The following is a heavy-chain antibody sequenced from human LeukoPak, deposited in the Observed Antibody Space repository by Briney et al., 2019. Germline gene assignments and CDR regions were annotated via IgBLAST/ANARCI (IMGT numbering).Heavy chain of an antibody. V-gene: IGHV3-30*18. CDR3: AKDLVIAAAGTD. J-gene: IGHJ4*02. CDR2: ISYDGSNK. D-gene: IGHD6-13*01. Sequence: GGSLRLSCVVSGFTFRDYGMHWVRQAPGKGLEWVAVISYDGSNKYYADSVKGRFTISRDNSKNTLYLQMNSLRAEDTAVYYCAKDLVIAAAGTDWGQGTLVTVSS. CDR1: GFTFRDYG.